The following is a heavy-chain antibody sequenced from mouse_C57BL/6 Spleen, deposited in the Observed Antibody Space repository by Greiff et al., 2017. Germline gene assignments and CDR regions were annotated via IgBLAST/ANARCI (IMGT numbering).Heavy chain of an antibody. V-gene: IGHV5-4*01. CDR3: ARDGILITTVPLYAMDY. Sequence: EVKLVESGGGLVKPGGSLKLSCAASGFTFSSYAMSWVRQTPEKRLEWVATISDGGSYTYYPDNVKGRFTISRDNAKNNLYLQMSHLKSEDTAMYYCARDGILITTVPLYAMDYWGQGTSVTVSS. CDR1: GFTFSSYA. CDR2: ISDGGSYT. J-gene: IGHJ4*01. D-gene: IGHD1-1*01.